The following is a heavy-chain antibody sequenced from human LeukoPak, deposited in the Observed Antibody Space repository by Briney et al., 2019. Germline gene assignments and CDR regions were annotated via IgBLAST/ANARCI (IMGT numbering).Heavy chain of an antibody. V-gene: IGHV5-51*01. J-gene: IGHJ4*02. D-gene: IGHD5-12*01. CDR2: IYPEDSDT. Sequence: GESLKISCKCSGYSFINYWIGWVRQMPGKGLEWMGMIYPEDSDTRYSPSFEGQVSISADKSISTVYLQWRSLRSSDIVKYYCARRIGYSGYDFWGQGSQVTVSS. CDR3: ARRIGYSGYDF. CDR1: GYSFINYW.